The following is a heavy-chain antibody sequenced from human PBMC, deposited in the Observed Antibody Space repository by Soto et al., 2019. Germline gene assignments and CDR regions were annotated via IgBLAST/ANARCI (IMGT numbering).Heavy chain of an antibody. J-gene: IGHJ6*02. CDR2: SIPIFGTA. D-gene: IGHD5-12*01. V-gene: IGHV1-69*01. CDR3: ARGRVYSGDDHYYYFDMDV. Sequence: QVQLVQSGAEVKKPGSSVKVSCKASGGTFNNYPITWVRQAPGEGLEWMGGSIPIFGTANYAQKFQGRVTISVDESTSTAYMELSSLRAEDTAVYYWARGRVYSGDDHYYYFDMDVWGQGTTVTVSS. CDR1: GGTFNNYP.